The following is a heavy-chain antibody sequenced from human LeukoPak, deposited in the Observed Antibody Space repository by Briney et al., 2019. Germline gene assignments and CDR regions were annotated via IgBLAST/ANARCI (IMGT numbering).Heavy chain of an antibody. J-gene: IGHJ3*02. D-gene: IGHD3-9*01. V-gene: IGHV3-23*01. Sequence: GGSLRLSCAASGFTFSSYAMSWVRQAPGKGLEWVSAISGSGGSTYYADSVKGRFTISRDNSKNTLYLQMNSLRAEDTAVYYCAKASYYDILTGGHAFEIWGQGTMVTVSS. CDR1: GFTFSSYA. CDR2: ISGSGGST. CDR3: AKASYYDILTGGHAFEI.